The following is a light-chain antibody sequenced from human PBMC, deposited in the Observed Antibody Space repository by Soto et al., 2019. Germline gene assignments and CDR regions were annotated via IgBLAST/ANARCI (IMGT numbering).Light chain of an antibody. CDR1: QTISKY. CDR2: NAS. CDR3: QQRSDWPRT. Sequence: EIMVTQSPAALSLPPGERATIFCKTSQTISKYLVWYQQKPGQAPRLLINNASNRATGIPARFNGSGSGTDFTLTISSLEPEDFAVYYCQQRSDWPRTFGQGTKLEI. V-gene: IGKV3-11*01. J-gene: IGKJ2*01.